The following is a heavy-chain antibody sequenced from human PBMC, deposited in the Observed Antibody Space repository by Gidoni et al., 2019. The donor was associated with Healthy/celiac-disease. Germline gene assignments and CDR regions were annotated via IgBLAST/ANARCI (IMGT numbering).Heavy chain of an antibody. CDR1: GVTCSNAW. Sequence: EVQLVESGGGLVRPGGSLRLSCAASGVTCSNAWMSWVRQAPGKGLEWVGRIKSKTDGGTTDYAAPVKGRFTISRDDSKNTLYLQMNSLKTEDTAVYYCTTDRGDYVLNYWGQGTLVTVSS. J-gene: IGHJ4*02. V-gene: IGHV3-15*01. CDR3: TTDRGDYVLNY. D-gene: IGHD4-17*01. CDR2: IKSKTDGGTT.